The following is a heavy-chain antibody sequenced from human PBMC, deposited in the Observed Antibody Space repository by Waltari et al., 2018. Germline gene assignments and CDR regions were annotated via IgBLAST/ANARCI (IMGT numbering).Heavy chain of an antibody. Sequence: QLQLQESGPGLVKPSETLSLTCTVSGDSLSSSTYYWGWIRQPPGKGMEWIGSIFESGSTYYNPSFYSRVTISVDTSKNQFSLQLSSVTAADTAVYYCARHGRVVDVVVVVAATTIDYWGQGTLVTVSS. CDR1: GDSLSSSTYY. J-gene: IGHJ4*02. CDR2: IFESGST. V-gene: IGHV4-39*01. D-gene: IGHD2-15*01. CDR3: ARHGRVVDVVVVVAATTIDY.